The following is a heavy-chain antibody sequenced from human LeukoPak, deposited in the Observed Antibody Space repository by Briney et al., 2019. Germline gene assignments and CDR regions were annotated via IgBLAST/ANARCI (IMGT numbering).Heavy chain of an antibody. D-gene: IGHD3-22*01. CDR3: ARDYDSSGYYYDYYYYYGMDV. CDR2: IKQDGSEK. J-gene: IGHJ6*02. Sequence: PGGSLRLSCAVSGFSVSGYWMTWVRQAPGKGLEWVANIKQDGSEKNYVDSVKGRFTISRDNAENSLFLQMNSLRVEDTAVYYCARDYDSSGYYYDYYYYYGMDVWGQGTTVTVSS. CDR1: GFSVSGYW. V-gene: IGHV3-7*03.